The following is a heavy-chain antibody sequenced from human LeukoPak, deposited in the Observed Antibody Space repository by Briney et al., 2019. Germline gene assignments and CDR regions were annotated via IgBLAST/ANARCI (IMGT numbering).Heavy chain of an antibody. CDR2: IKQDRSEK. J-gene: IGHJ5*02. V-gene: IGHV3-7*01. D-gene: IGHD3/OR15-3a*01. CDR1: GFTFSNYW. CDR3: ARERTRQNWFDP. Sequence: GGSLRLSCAASGFTFSNYWMSWVRQAPGKGLEWVANIKQDRSEKYYVDPVKGRFTISRDNAKNSLYLQMNSLRAEDTAVYYCARERTRQNWFDPWGQGTLVTVSS.